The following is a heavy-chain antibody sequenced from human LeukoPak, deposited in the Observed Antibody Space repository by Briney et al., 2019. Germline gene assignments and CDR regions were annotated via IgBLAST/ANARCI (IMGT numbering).Heavy chain of an antibody. V-gene: IGHV4-34*01. J-gene: IGHJ4*02. Sequence: SETLSLTCTVSGGSISSYYWSWIRQPPGKGLEWIGEINHSGSTNYNPSLKSRVTISVDTSKNQFSLKLSSVPAADTAVYYCARGSLPLYDYWGQGTLVTVSS. CDR2: INHSGST. D-gene: IGHD2-8*01. CDR1: GGSISSYY. CDR3: ARGSLPLYDY.